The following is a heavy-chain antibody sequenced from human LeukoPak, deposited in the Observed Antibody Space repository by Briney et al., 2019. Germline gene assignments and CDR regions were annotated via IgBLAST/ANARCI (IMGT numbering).Heavy chain of an antibody. CDR2: INPNSGGT. J-gene: IGHJ4*02. D-gene: IGHD3-16*02. CDR1: GYTFTGYY. Sequence: ASVKVSCKXSGYTFTGYYMHWVRQAPRRGLEWMGWINPNSGGTNYSQKFQGRVTMTRDTSISTAYMELSRLRSDDTAVYYCARLSGSPKLGYWGQGTLVTVSS. V-gene: IGHV1-2*02. CDR3: ARLSGSPKLGY.